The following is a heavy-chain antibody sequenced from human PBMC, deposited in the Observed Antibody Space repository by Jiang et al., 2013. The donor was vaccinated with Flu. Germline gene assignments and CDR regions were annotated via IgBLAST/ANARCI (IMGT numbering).Heavy chain of an antibody. CDR2: IYHSGST. Sequence: ETLSLTCAVSGGSITSDDYYWVWIRQPPGKGLEWIGSIYHSGSTYYNPSLKSRVTIAVDTSKNQFSLKLSSVTAADTAVYYCARAQKFSGFELPYFDYWGQGTLVTVSS. D-gene: IGHD5-12*01. V-gene: IGHV4-39*07. CDR3: ARAQKFSGFELPYFDY. CDR1: GGSITSDDYY. J-gene: IGHJ4*02.